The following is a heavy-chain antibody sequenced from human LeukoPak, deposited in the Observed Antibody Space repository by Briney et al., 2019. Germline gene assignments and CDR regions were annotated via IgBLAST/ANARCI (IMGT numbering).Heavy chain of an antibody. CDR2: INAGNGDT. J-gene: IGHJ6*02. CDR1: GYTFSSYA. D-gene: IGHD2-15*01. Sequence: ASVKVSCKGSGYTFSSYAIHWVRQAPGQRLEWMGWINAGNGDTKYSQKFQGRVTITGDTSATTAYMELSSLRSEDTAVYYCTRGTGCTGGSCSYYGMDVWGQGTTVTVSS. V-gene: IGHV1-3*01. CDR3: TRGTGCTGGSCSYYGMDV.